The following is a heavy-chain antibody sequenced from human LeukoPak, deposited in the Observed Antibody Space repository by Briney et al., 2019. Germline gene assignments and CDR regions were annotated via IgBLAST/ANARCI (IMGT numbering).Heavy chain of an antibody. J-gene: IGHJ4*02. D-gene: IGHD3-22*01. V-gene: IGHV4-34*01. CDR3: ARGPPTDYYDSSGFYYVFDY. Sequence: SGTLSLTCAVYGGSFSGYYWSWIRQPPGKGLEWIGEINHSGSTNYNPSLKSRVRISVVTPMNQFSLKLSSVAAAETAGYFCARGPPTDYYDSSGFYYVFDYWGQGTLVTVSS. CDR1: GGSFSGYY. CDR2: INHSGST.